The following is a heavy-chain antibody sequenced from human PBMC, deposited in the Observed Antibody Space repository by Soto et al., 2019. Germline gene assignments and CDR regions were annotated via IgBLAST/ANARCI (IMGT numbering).Heavy chain of an antibody. CDR3: ARAPGCSSTSCYTLPDYYYGMDV. CDR1: GGSISSYY. V-gene: IGHV4-59*01. Sequence: SETLSLTCTVSGGSISSYYWSWIRQPPGKGLEWIGYIYYSGSTNYNPSLKSRVTISVDTSKNQFSLKLSSVTAADTAVYYCARAPGCSSTSCYTLPDYYYGMDVWSQGTTVTVSS. J-gene: IGHJ6*02. D-gene: IGHD2-2*02. CDR2: IYYSGST.